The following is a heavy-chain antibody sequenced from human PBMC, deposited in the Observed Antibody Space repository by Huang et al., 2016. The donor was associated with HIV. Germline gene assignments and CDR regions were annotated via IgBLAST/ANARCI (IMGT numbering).Heavy chain of an antibody. V-gene: IGHV3-30*18. CDR2: ISYDGSSK. D-gene: IGHD3-22*01. CDR1: RFTFSKFA. Sequence: QVQLVESGGGVVRPGRSLRLSCAASRFTFSKFAMHWVRQAPGKGLEWMAVISYDGSSKHYADSVTGRLTISRDKSNNTLYLQMNSLTVEDTAVYYCTKGHYYDTNGYVAFDIWGQGTMVTVSS. J-gene: IGHJ3*02. CDR3: TKGHYYDTNGYVAFDI.